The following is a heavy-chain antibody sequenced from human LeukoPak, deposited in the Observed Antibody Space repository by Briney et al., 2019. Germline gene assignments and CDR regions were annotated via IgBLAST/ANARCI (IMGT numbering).Heavy chain of an antibody. Sequence: ASVKVSCKASGGTLSSYAISWVRQAPGQGLEWMGGIIPIFGTANYAQKFQGRVTITADESTSTAYMELSSLRSEDTAVYYCARDPDIAAAGSPEGYWGQGTLVTVSS. CDR2: IIPIFGTA. V-gene: IGHV1-69*13. CDR3: ARDPDIAAAGSPEGY. CDR1: GGTLSSYA. J-gene: IGHJ4*02. D-gene: IGHD6-13*01.